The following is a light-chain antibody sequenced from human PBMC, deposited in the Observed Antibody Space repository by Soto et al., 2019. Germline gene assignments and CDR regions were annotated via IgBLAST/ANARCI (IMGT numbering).Light chain of an antibody. Sequence: DIQMTQSPSTLSASVGDRVTITCRASQSISSWLAWYQQKPGKAPKLLIYDASSLESGVPSRFSGSESGTEFTLTISSLQPDDFATYYCLQDYNYPRTFGQGTKVDIK. CDR1: QSISSW. CDR2: DAS. V-gene: IGKV1-5*01. J-gene: IGKJ1*01. CDR3: LQDYNYPRT.